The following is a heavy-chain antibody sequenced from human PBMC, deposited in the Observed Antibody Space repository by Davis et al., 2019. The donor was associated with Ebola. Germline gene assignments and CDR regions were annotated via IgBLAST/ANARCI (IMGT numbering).Heavy chain of an antibody. CDR1: GGSISSGGYY. J-gene: IGHJ6*02. Sequence: LRLSCTVSGGSISSGGYYWSWIRQHPGKGLEWIGYIYYSGSTYYNPSLKSRVTISVDRSKNQFSLKLSSVTAADTAVYYCARGGSYYYGMDVWGQGTTVTVSS. D-gene: IGHD2-15*01. V-gene: IGHV4-31*03. CDR2: IYYSGST. CDR3: ARGGSYYYGMDV.